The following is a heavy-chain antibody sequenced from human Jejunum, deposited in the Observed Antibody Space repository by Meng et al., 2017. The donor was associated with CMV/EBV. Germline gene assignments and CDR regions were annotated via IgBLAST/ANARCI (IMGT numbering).Heavy chain of an antibody. CDR1: GFSFTTYW. J-gene: IGHJ4*01. CDR3: ARGATGGSYRFDF. Sequence: SGFSFTTYWMRWARQAPGQGLVWVSRINGDGRSTKYADSVKGRFTISRKNAMNTLYLQMNSLRVENTAVYYCARGATGGSYRFDFWGHGTRVTVSS. V-gene: IGHV3-74*01. CDR2: INGDGRST. D-gene: IGHD1-26*01.